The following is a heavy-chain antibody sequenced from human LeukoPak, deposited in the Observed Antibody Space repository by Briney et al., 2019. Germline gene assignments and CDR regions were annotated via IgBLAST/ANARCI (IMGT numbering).Heavy chain of an antibody. J-gene: IGHJ4*02. CDR3: AKDGGYSYGYVGG. CDR2: IKYDGTEK. D-gene: IGHD5-18*01. Sequence: GGSLRLSCAVSGFTFSSYWMSWVRQAPGKGLEWVANIKYDGTEKYYADSVKGRFTISRDKAENSLHLQMNSLRAEDTAVYYCAKDGGYSYGYVGGWGQGTLVTVSS. V-gene: IGHV3-7*01. CDR1: GFTFSSYW.